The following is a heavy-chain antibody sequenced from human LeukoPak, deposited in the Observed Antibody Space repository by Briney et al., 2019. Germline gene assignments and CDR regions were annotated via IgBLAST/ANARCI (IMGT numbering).Heavy chain of an antibody. CDR1: GGSISSYY. CDR2: IYYSGST. D-gene: IGHD3-16*02. V-gene: IGHV4-59*12. Sequence: PSETLSLTCTVSGGSISSYYWSWIRQPPGKGLEWIGYIYYSGSTNYNPSLKSRVTISVDTSKNQFSLKLSSVTAADTAVYYCARVRSYDYVWGSYRASYFDYWGQGTLVTVSS. J-gene: IGHJ4*02. CDR3: ARVRSYDYVWGSYRASYFDY.